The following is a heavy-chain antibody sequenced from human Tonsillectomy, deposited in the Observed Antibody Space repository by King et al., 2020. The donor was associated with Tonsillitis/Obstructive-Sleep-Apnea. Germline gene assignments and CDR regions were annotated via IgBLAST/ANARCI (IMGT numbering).Heavy chain of an antibody. CDR3: ARVGYCSSTSCLDWYLDL. J-gene: IGHJ2*01. V-gene: IGHV1-69*01. D-gene: IGHD2-2*01. CDR2: IIPIFGTA. CDR1: GGTFSSYA. Sequence: QLVQSGAEVKKPGSSVKVSCKASGGTFSSYAISWVRQAPGQGLEWMGGIIPIFGTANYAQKFQGRVTITADESTSTAYMELSSLRSEDTAVYYCARVGYCSSTSCLDWYLDLWGRGTLVTVSS.